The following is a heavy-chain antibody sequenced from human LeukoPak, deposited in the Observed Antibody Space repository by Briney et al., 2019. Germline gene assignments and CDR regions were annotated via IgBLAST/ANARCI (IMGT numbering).Heavy chain of an antibody. CDR2: IKSKTDGGTT. CDR1: GFTFSNAW. Sequence: GGSLRLSCAASGFTFSNAWMSWVRQAPGKGLEWVGRIKSKTDGGTTDYAAPVKGRFTISRDDSKNTLYLQMNSLKTEDTAVYYCTREVDWNDVPYWGQGTLVTVSS. CDR3: TREVDWNDVPY. V-gene: IGHV3-15*01. D-gene: IGHD1-1*01. J-gene: IGHJ4*02.